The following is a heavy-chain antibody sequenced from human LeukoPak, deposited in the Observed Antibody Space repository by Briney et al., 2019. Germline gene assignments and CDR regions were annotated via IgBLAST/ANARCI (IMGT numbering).Heavy chain of an antibody. CDR3: AKDSGDFDTLTGYYSTYYFDY. D-gene: IGHD3-9*01. V-gene: IGHV3-23*01. CDR2: ISAGGGST. J-gene: IGHJ4*02. CDR1: GFTFSSYA. Sequence: GGSLRLSCAASGFTFSSYAMSWVRQAPGKGLEWVSVISAGGGSTFYADSVKGRFTISRDNSMNTLYLQMNSLRAEDTAVYYCAKDSGDFDTLTGYYSTYYFDYWGQGTLVTVSS.